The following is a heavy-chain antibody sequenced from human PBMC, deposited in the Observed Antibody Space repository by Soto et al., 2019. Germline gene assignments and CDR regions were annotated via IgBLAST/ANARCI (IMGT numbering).Heavy chain of an antibody. V-gene: IGHV6-1*01. CDR2: TYYRSKWYN. CDR3: ARDYCSSTSCYGAVSNFDY. D-gene: IGHD2-2*01. CDR1: GDSVSSNSAA. J-gene: IGHJ4*02. Sequence: SQTLSLTCAISGDSVSSNSAAWNWIRQSPSRGLEWLGRTYYRSKWYNDYAVSVKSRITINPDTSKNQFSLQLNSVTPEDTAVYYCARDYCSSTSCYGAVSNFDYWGQGTLVTVSS.